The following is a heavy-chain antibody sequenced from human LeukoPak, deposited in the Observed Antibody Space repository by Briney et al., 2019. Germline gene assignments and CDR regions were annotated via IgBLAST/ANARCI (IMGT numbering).Heavy chain of an antibody. CDR1: GGSISSGGYS. Sequence: PSETLSLTCPVSGGSISSGGYSWSWIRQPPGKGLEWIGYIYHSGSTYYNPSLKSRVTISVDRSKNQFSLKLSSVTAADTAVYYCARGRPYGDYDYWGQGTLVTVSS. V-gene: IGHV4-30-2*01. CDR3: ARGRPYGDYDY. J-gene: IGHJ4*02. CDR2: IYHSGST. D-gene: IGHD4-17*01.